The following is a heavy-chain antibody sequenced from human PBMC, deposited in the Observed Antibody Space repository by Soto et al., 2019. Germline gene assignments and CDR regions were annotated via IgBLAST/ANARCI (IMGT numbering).Heavy chain of an antibody. V-gene: IGHV1-18*04. D-gene: IGHD3-3*01. CDR3: ARDGSNYDFWSGYYYGMDV. Sequence: GASVKVSCKASGYTFTSYGISWVRQAPGQGLEWMGWISAYNGNTNYAQKLQGRVTMTTDTSTSTAYMELRSLRSDDTAVYYCARDGSNYDFWSGYYYGMDVWGQGTTVTVS. J-gene: IGHJ6*02. CDR1: GYTFTSYG. CDR2: ISAYNGNT.